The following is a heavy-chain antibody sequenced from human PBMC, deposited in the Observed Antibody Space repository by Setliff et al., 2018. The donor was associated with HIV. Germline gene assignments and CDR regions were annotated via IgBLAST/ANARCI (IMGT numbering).Heavy chain of an antibody. CDR1: GTSFSDHY. CDR2: MNQSGTT. V-gene: IGHV4-34*01. Sequence: SETLSLTCSVYGTSFSDHYWSWVRQTPGKGMEWIGEMNQSGTTNYNPSLKSRVTMSIDTSERKFSLKLTSVTAADTAVYYCVRWYYCVSGACYRADYWGQGTMVTVS. CDR3: VRWYYCVSGACYRADY. D-gene: IGHD2-21*02. J-gene: IGHJ4*02.